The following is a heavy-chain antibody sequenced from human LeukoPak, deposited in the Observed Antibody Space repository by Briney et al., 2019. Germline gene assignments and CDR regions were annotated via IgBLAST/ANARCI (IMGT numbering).Heavy chain of an antibody. Sequence: ASVKVSCKASGYTFTGHAMNWVRQAPGQGPEWMGYINTKTGNPTYAQGFTGRFVFSLDTSVSTAYLQISSLKPEDTGVYYCARGGWGAVTGMASGGKGTLVTVSS. CDR2: INTKTGNP. D-gene: IGHD6-19*01. CDR1: GYTFTGHA. CDR3: ARGGWGAVTGMAS. V-gene: IGHV7-4-1*02. J-gene: IGHJ4*02.